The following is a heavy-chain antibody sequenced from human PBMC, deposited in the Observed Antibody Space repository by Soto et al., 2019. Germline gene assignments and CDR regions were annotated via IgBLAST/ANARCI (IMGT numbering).Heavy chain of an antibody. CDR2: FIPIFGTG. CDR3: ARISEFTYRYGLGYYSDS. V-gene: IGHV1-69*01. Sequence: QVQLVQSGAEVKKPGSSMRVSCKASGGTFKNYAFSWVRQAPGQGLEWMGGFIPIFGTGNYAEQFQGRVSITADESTKTVYMDLRRLRSDDTAVYYCARISEFTYRYGLGYYSDSWGQGTLITVSS. J-gene: IGHJ4*02. D-gene: IGHD3-16*02. CDR1: GGTFKNYA.